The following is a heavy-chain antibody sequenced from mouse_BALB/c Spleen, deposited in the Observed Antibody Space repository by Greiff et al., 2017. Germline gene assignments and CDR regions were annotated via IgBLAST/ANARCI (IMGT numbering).Heavy chain of an antibody. V-gene: IGHV1-69*02. CDR1: GYTFTSYW. J-gene: IGHJ2*01. Sequence: QVQLQQSGAELVKPGASVKLSCKASGYTFTSYWMHWVKQRPGQGLEWIGEIDPSDSYTNYNQKFKGKATLTVDKSSSTAYMQLSSLTSEDSAVYYCARGAGGIDYWGKGTTLTVSS. CDR3: ARGAGGIDY. CDR2: IDPSDSYT. D-gene: IGHD3-3*01.